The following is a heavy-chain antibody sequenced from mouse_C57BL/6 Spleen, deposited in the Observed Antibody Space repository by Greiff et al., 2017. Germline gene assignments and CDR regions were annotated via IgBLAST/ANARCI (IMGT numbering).Heavy chain of an antibody. CDR3: VREGAYYDHYYAMDY. J-gene: IGHJ4*01. CDR1: GFTFNTYA. D-gene: IGHD2-10*01. Sequence: EVQRVESGGGLVQPKGSLKLSCAASGFTFNTYAMHWVRQAPGKGLEWVARIRSKSSNYATYYADSVKDRFTISRDDSQSMLYLQMNNLKTEVTAMYYCVREGAYYDHYYAMDYWGQGTSVTVSS. V-gene: IGHV10-3*01. CDR2: IRSKSSNYAT.